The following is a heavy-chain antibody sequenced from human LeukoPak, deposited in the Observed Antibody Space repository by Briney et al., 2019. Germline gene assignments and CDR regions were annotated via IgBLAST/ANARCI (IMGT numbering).Heavy chain of an antibody. CDR2: FYYSGIT. CDR1: GDSIGSSRYY. J-gene: IGHJ5*02. D-gene: IGHD2-15*01. CDR3: ARHGGYCSGASCSGVWFDP. V-gene: IGHV4-39*01. Sequence: PSETLSLTCTVSGDSIGSSRYYWAGIRRPPGEGREWMGRFYYSGITSYNPSLKSRVTMSVDTSKNHFSLKLTSVAAADTAVYYCARHGGYCSGASCSGVWFDPWGQGTLVTVSS.